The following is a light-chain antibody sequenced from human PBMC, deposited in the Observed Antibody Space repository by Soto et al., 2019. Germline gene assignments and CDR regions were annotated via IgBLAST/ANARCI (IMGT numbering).Light chain of an antibody. J-gene: IGKJ4*01. Sequence: EIVLTQSPGTLYLSPGERATLSCRASQSGSSNFLAWYQEKLGQAPRLLIYGASKRATGIPDRFSGSGSGTDFALTISRLEPEDFAVYYCRQYGTSLGFPVGGGTKVDIK. V-gene: IGKV3-20*01. CDR2: GAS. CDR3: RQYGTSLGFP. CDR1: QSGSSNF.